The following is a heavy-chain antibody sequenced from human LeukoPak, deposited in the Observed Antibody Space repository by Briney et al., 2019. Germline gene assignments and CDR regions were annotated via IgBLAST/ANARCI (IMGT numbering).Heavy chain of an antibody. Sequence: PGGSLRLSCAASGFTFSGYGMHWVRQAPGKGLEWVAVISYDGSNKYYADSVKGRFTISRDNSKNTLYLQMNSLRAEDTAVYYCAKERLTTRNYFDYWGQGTLVTVSS. J-gene: IGHJ4*02. V-gene: IGHV3-30*18. CDR3: AKERLTTRNYFDY. CDR1: GFTFSGYG. CDR2: ISYDGSNK. D-gene: IGHD1-1*01.